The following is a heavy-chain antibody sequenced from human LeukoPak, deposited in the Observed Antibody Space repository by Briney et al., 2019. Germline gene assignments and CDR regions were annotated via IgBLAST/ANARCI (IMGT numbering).Heavy chain of an antibody. J-gene: IGHJ2*01. Sequence: GGSLRLSCAASGFTFSSYGMHWVRQAPGKGLEWVAVIWYDGSNKYYADSVKGRFTISRDNPKNTLYLQMNSLRAEDTAVYYCARDRGVAQPSSNWYFDLWGRGTLVTVSS. CDR3: ARDRGVAQPSSNWYFDL. V-gene: IGHV3-33*01. CDR1: GFTFSSYG. D-gene: IGHD1-14*01. CDR2: IWYDGSNK.